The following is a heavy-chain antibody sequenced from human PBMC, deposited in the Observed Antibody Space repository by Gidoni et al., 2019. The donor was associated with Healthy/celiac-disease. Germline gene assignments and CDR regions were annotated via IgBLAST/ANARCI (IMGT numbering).Heavy chain of an antibody. CDR3: ARGYYCSGGSCYSGAFDI. V-gene: IGHV3-72*01. CDR1: GFTFSDHY. J-gene: IGHJ3*02. Sequence: EVQLVESGGGLVQPGGSLRLSCAASGFTFSDHYMDWVRQAPGKDLEWVGRTRNKANSYTTEYAASVKGRFTISRDDSKNSLYLQMNSLKTEDTAVYYCARGYYCSGGSCYSGAFDIWGQGTMVTVSS. CDR2: TRNKANSYTT. D-gene: IGHD2-15*01.